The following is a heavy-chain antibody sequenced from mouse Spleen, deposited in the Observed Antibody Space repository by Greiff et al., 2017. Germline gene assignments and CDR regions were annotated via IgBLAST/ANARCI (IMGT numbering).Heavy chain of an antibody. CDR3: ARGDYGSSFARDY. CDR1: GYTFTSYW. J-gene: IGHJ4*01. D-gene: IGHD1-1*01. V-gene: IGHV1-69*01. CDR2: IDPSDSYT. Sequence: QVQLQQPGAELVMPGASVKLSCKASGYTFTSYWMHWVKQRPGQGLEWIGEIDPSDSYTNYNQKFKGKAILTVDKSSSTAYMQLSSLTSEDSAVDYCARGDYGSSFARDYWGQGTSVTVSS.